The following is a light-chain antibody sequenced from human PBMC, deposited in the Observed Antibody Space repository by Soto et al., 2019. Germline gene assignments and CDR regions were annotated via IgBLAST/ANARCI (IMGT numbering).Light chain of an antibody. CDR3: QSYDSSLGGSYV. CDR2: GNS. J-gene: IGLJ1*01. Sequence: QSVLTQPPSVSGAPGQRVTISCTGSSSNIGAGYDVHWYQQLPGTAPKLLIYGNSNRPSGVPDRFSGSKSGTSASLAITGLQAEDEGDYYCQSYDSSLGGSYVFGTGTKVTVL. V-gene: IGLV1-40*01. CDR1: SSNIGAGYD.